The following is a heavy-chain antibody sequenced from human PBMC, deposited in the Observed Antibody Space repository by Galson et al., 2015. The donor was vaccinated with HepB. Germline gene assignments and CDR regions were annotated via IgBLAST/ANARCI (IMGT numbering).Heavy chain of an antibody. CDR1: GFSLSTSGVG. D-gene: IGHD3-10*01. V-gene: IGHV2-5*02. CDR2: IYWDDDK. CDR3: AHRKGGSGSYGAFDI. Sequence: PALVKPTQTLTLTCTFSGFSLSTSGVGVGWIRQPPGKALEWLALIYWDDDKRNSPSLKSRLTITKDTSKNQVVRTMTNMDPVDTATYYCAHRKGGSGSYGAFDIWGQGTMVTVSS. J-gene: IGHJ3*02.